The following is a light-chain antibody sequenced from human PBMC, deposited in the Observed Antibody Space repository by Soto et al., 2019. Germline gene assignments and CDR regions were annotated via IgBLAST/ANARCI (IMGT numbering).Light chain of an antibody. Sequence: SYELTQPSSVSVSPGQTARITCSGDVLAKKYARWFQQKPGQAPVLVIYKDSERPSGIPERFSDSSSGTTVTLTISGAQVEDEADYYCYSAADNSVVFGGGTKVTVL. J-gene: IGLJ2*01. CDR2: KDS. CDR3: YSAADNSVV. V-gene: IGLV3-27*01. CDR1: VLAKKY.